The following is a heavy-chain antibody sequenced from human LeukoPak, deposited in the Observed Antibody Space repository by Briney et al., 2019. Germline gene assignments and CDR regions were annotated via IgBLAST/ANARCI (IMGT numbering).Heavy chain of an antibody. V-gene: IGHV3-23*01. J-gene: IGHJ4*02. CDR1: GLTLSNYG. CDR2: IGGSGGRT. CDR3: AKRGVVIRVILVGFHKEAYYFDS. D-gene: IGHD3-22*01. Sequence: PGGSLRLSCAVSGLTLSNYGMSWVRQAPGKGLEWVAGIGGSGGRTNYADSVKGRFTISRDNPKNTLYLQMNSLRAEDTAVYFCAKRGVVIRVILVGFHKEAYYFDSWGQGALVSVSS.